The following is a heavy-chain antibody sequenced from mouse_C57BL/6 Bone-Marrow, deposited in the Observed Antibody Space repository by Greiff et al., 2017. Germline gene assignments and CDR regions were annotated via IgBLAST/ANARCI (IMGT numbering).Heavy chain of an antibody. CDR2: IHPNSGST. D-gene: IGHD1-1*01. V-gene: IGHV1-64*01. J-gene: IGHJ1*03. Sequence: VKLQQPGAELVKPGASVKLSCKASGYTFTSYWMHWVKQRPGQGLEWIGMIHPNSGSTNYNEKFKSKATLTVDTSSSTAYMQLSSLTSDDSAVYYGARGGYGSSEAYFGGWGTGTTVTVSS. CDR1: GYTFTSYW. CDR3: ARGGYGSSEAYFGG.